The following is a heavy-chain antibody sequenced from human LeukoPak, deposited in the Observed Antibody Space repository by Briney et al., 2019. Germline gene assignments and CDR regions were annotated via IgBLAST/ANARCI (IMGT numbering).Heavy chain of an antibody. CDR2: SYYSGST. D-gene: IGHD4-17*01. CDR1: GGSISSSSYY. Sequence: SETLSLTCTVSGGSISSSSYYWGWIRQPPGKGLEWIGSSYYSGSTYNNPSLKSRVTISVDTSKNQFSLQLSSVTAADTAVYYCARGPYTIYGDYVFINWFDPWGQGTLVTVSS. J-gene: IGHJ5*02. CDR3: ARGPYTIYGDYVFINWFDP. V-gene: IGHV4-39*01.